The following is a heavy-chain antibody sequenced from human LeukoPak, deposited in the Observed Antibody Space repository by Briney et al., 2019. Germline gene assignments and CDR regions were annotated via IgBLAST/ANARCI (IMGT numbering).Heavy chain of an antibody. D-gene: IGHD6-19*01. CDR3: AKSIAVDWFDP. V-gene: IGHV3-23*01. CDR1: GFSFSSYG. J-gene: IGHJ5*02. CDR2: ISGSGGST. Sequence: GGSLRLSCAASGFSFSSYGMSWVRQAPGKGLEWVSAISGSGGSTYYADSVKGRFTISRDNSKNTLYLQMNSLRAEDTAVYYCAKSIAVDWFDPWGQGTLVTVSS.